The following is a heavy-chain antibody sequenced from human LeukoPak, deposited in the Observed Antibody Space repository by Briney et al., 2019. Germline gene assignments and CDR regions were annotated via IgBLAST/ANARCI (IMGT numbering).Heavy chain of an antibody. J-gene: IGHJ4*02. CDR1: GGSISTYY. D-gene: IGHD6-19*01. Sequence: PSETLSLTCTVSGGSISTYYWSWIRQHPGKGLEWIGYIYYSGSTNCNPSLKSRVTISVDTSKNQFSLKLSSVTAADTAVYYCARQAVAGTGDIDYWGQGTLVTVSS. CDR2: IYYSGST. CDR3: ARQAVAGTGDIDY. V-gene: IGHV4-59*08.